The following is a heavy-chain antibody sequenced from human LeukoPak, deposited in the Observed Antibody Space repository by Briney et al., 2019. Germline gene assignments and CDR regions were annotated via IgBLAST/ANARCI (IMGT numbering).Heavy chain of an antibody. CDR1: GFTFNTYG. J-gene: IGHJ5*02. CDR2: ISGSGGST. Sequence: GGSLRLSCAASGFTFNTYGMSWVRQAPGKGLEWVSAISGSGGSTYYADSVKGRFTISRDNSKNTLYLQMNSLRAEDTAVYYCARGAAHWFDPWGQGTLVTVSS. CDR3: ARGAAHWFDP. V-gene: IGHV3-23*01. D-gene: IGHD6-25*01.